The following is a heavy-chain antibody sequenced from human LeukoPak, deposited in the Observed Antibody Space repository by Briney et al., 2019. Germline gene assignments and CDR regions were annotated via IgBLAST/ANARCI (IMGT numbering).Heavy chain of an antibody. Sequence: PSETLSLTCTVSGGSISSNYWSWIRQPPGKWLEWIGEINHSGSTNYNPSLKSRVTISVDTSKNQFSLKLSSVTAADTAVYYCARHCLEYYDSTLDAFDIWGQGTMVAVSS. J-gene: IGHJ3*02. CDR3: ARHCLEYYDSTLDAFDI. D-gene: IGHD3-22*01. CDR1: GGSISSNY. CDR2: INHSGST. V-gene: IGHV4-34*01.